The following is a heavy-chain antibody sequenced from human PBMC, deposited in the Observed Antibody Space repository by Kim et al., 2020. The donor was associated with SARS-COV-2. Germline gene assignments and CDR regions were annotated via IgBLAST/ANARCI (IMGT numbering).Heavy chain of an antibody. CDR2: ISAYNGNT. V-gene: IGHV1-18*04. Sequence: ASVKVSCKASGYTFTSYGISWVRQAPGQGLEWMGWISAYNGNTNYAQKLQGRVTMTTDTSTSTAYMELRSLRSDDTAVYYCAREGIKQWLARVDYYYCGMDVWGQGTTVTVSS. J-gene: IGHJ6*02. CDR1: GYTFTSYG. D-gene: IGHD6-19*01. CDR3: AREGIKQWLARVDYYYCGMDV.